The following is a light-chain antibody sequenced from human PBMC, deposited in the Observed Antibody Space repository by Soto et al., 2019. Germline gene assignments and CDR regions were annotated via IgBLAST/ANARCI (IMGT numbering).Light chain of an antibody. CDR1: QSISSW. CDR3: QQTNTFPLT. CDR2: KAS. J-gene: IGKJ4*01. V-gene: IGKV1-5*03. Sequence: DIQLTQSPSFLSASVGDRVTITCRASQSISSWVAWYQQKPGKAPKLLIYKASTLKSGVPSRFSGSGSGTEFTLTISSLRPDDSATYYCQQTNTFPLTFGGGTKVDIK.